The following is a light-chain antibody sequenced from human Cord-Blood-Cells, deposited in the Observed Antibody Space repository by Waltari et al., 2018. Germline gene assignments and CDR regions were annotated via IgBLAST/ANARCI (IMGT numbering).Light chain of an antibody. CDR2: YDS. J-gene: IGLJ2*01. Sequence: SYVLTQPPSVSVAPGKTARITCGGNNIGSKSGHWYQQKPGQAPVLVIYYDSDRPSGIPERFSGSNSGNTATLTISRVEAGDEADYYCQVWDSSSDHRVVFGGGTKLTVL. CDR1: NIGSKS. CDR3: QVWDSSSDHRVV. V-gene: IGLV3-21*04.